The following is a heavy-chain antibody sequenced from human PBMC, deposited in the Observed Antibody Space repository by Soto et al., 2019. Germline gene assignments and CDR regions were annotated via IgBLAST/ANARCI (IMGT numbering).Heavy chain of an antibody. CDR3: ARNSFSHDYGGNSLGDY. J-gene: IGHJ4*02. CDR1: GFTFSSYG. V-gene: IGHV3-33*01. CDR2: IWYDGSNK. Sequence: QVQLVESGGGVVQPGRSLRLSCAASGFTFSSYGMHWVRQAPDKGLEWVAVIWYDGSNKYYADSVKGRFTISRDNSKNTLYLQMNSLRAEDTAVYYCARNSFSHDYGGNSLGDYWGQGTLVTVSS. D-gene: IGHD4-17*01.